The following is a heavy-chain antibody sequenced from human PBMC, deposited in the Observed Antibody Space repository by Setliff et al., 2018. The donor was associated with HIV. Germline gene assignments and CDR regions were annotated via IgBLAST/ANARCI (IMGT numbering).Heavy chain of an antibody. CDR1: GGSISNSRYY. J-gene: IGHJ4*02. CDR3: ARHFPSISLFFRDPGPFDR. Sequence: PSETLSLTCTVSGGSISNSRYYWSWIRQPPGKGLEWIGSIYYSGSTYYNPSLKSRVTISVDTSKNQFSLKLSSVTAADAAVYYCARHFPSISLFFRDPGPFDRWGQGALVTVSS. D-gene: IGHD3-10*01. V-gene: IGHV4-39*01. CDR2: IYYSGST.